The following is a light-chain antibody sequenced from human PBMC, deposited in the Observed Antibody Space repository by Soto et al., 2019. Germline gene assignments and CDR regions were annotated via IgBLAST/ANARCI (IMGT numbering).Light chain of an antibody. CDR2: LNSDGSH. CDR1: SGHNSYA. CDR3: QTWLTDIRV. V-gene: IGLV4-69*01. Sequence: QPVLTQPPSASASLGASVKLTCTLSSGHNSYAIAWHQQQPEKGPRYLMKLNSDGSHSKGDGIPDRFSGSSSGAERYLTISSLQSEDEADYYCQTWLTDIRVFGGGTKLTVL. J-gene: IGLJ3*02.